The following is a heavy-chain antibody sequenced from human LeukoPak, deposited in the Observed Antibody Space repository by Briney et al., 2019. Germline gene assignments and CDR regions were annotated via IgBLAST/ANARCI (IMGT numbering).Heavy chain of an antibody. J-gene: IGHJ4*02. CDR1: GFTFSTYW. CDR3: ATAGDYRFDY. Sequence: GGSLRLSCAASGFTFSTYWTHWVRQAPGKGLVWVSRMNSDGSTTNYADSVKGRFTISRDNAKNTLYLQMNSLRAEDTAVYYCATAGDYRFDYWGQGTLVTVSS. CDR2: MNSDGSTT. D-gene: IGHD3-16*02. V-gene: IGHV3-74*01.